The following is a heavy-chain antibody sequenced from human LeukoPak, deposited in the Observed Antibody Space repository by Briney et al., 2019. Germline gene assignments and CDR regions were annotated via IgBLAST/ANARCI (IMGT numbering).Heavy chain of an antibody. CDR3: ARGAPYYGSFLYYYYGMDV. CDR1: GGSFSGYY. J-gene: IGHJ6*02. Sequence: KPSETLSLTCAVYGGSFSGYYWSWIRQPPGKGLEWIGEINHSGSTNYNPSLKSRVTISVDTSKNQFSLKLSSVTAADTAVYYCARGAPYYGSFLYYYYGMDVWGQGTTVTVSS. CDR2: INHSGST. V-gene: IGHV4-34*01. D-gene: IGHD4-17*01.